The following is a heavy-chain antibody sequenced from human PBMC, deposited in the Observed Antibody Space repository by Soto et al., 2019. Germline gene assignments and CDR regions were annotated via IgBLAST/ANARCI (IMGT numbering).Heavy chain of an antibody. CDR2: ISGSGGST. J-gene: IGHJ6*02. V-gene: IGHV3-23*01. Sequence: GGSLRLSCAASGFTFSSYAMSWVRQAPGKGLEWVSAISGSGGSTYYADSVKGRFSISRDNSKNTLYLQMNSLRAEVTAVYYCAKALMIYDFWSGYYSYYGMDVWGQGTTVTVSS. CDR1: GFTFSSYA. CDR3: AKALMIYDFWSGYYSYYGMDV. D-gene: IGHD3-3*01.